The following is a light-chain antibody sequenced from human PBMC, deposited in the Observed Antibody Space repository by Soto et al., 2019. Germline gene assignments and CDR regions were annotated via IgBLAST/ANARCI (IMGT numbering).Light chain of an antibody. Sequence: QSVLTQPASVSGSPGQSITISCTGTSRDVGAYDYVSWYLQYPDKAPQLLIYYVDHRPSGVSSRFSGSKSGNTASLTISGLQAEDEGDYYCRSYAGGSIYFFGTGTKLTVL. V-gene: IGLV2-14*03. J-gene: IGLJ1*01. CDR3: RSYAGGSIYF. CDR1: SRDVGAYDY. CDR2: YVD.